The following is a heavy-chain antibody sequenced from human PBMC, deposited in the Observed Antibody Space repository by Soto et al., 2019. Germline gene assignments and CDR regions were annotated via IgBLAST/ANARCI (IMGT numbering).Heavy chain of an antibody. Sequence: EVQLVESGGGLIQPGGSLRLSCAASGFTVSSNYMSWVRQAPGKGLEWVSVIYSGGSTYYAASVKGRFNISRDNSKNTLYLQMNSLRAEDTAVYYCARDDDYGVIDYWGQGTLVTVSS. CDR3: ARDDDYGVIDY. CDR1: GFTVSSNY. CDR2: IYSGGST. D-gene: IGHD4-17*01. V-gene: IGHV3-53*01. J-gene: IGHJ4*02.